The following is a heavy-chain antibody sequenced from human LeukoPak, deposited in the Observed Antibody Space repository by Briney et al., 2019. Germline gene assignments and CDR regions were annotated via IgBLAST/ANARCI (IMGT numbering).Heavy chain of an antibody. J-gene: IGHJ4*02. Sequence: SETLSLTCTVSGGSISSYYWSWIRQPPGKGLEWIGYIYYIGSTNYNPSLKSRVTISVDTSKNQFSLKLTSVTAADTAVYYCARVLDYYGSGSRDFDYWGQGILVTVSS. V-gene: IGHV4-59*08. CDR1: GGSISSYY. CDR3: ARVLDYYGSGSRDFDY. D-gene: IGHD3-10*01. CDR2: IYYIGST.